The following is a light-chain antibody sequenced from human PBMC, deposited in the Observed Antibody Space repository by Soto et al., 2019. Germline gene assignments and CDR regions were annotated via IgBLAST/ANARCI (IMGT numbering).Light chain of an antibody. V-gene: IGKV3-15*01. CDR3: QQYNTWPPVT. J-gene: IGKJ5*01. CDR1: KTVGNN. CDR2: GAS. Sequence: EIVMTQSPASLSVSPGERATLSCRASKTVGNNLAWYQQRPGQAPRLLIYGASTRATGTPARFSGSGSGTEFTLTISSLQSEDFAVYCCQQYNTWPPVTFGQGTRLEI.